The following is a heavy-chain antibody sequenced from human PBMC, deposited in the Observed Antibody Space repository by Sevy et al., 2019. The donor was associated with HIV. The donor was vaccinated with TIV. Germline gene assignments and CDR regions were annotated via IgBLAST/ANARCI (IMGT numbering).Heavy chain of an antibody. CDR1: GFPFSAFG. V-gene: IGHV3-30*18. J-gene: IGHJ4*02. CDR2: ISYDGSNK. D-gene: IGHD3-22*01. Sequence: GGSLRLSCAASGFPFSAFGMYWVRQAPGKGLEWVTLISYDGSNKNYAASVKGRFTISRDNYKNTLNLQMNNLRTEDTAVYYCAKDRKRALSMIPVLNDGFDYWGQGTVVTVSS. CDR3: AKDRKRALSMIPVLNDGFDY.